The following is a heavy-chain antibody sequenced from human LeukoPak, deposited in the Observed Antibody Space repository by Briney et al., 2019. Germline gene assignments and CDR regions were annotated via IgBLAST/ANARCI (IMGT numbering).Heavy chain of an antibody. Sequence: SETLSLTCTVSGGSISSYYWSWIRQPPWKGLEWIGYIYYSGSTNYNPSLKSRVTISVDTSKNQFSLKLSSVTAADTAVYYCARGIAVAGLDYWGQGTLVTVSS. V-gene: IGHV4-59*01. CDR2: IYYSGST. J-gene: IGHJ4*02. D-gene: IGHD6-19*01. CDR3: ARGIAVAGLDY. CDR1: GGSISSYY.